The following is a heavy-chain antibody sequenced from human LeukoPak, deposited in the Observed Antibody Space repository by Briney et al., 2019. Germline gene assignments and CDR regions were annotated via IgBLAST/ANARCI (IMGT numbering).Heavy chain of an antibody. CDR1: GFTFYDHG. CDR3: AAGDRNGWYFDY. V-gene: IGHV3-20*04. D-gene: IGHD6-19*01. CDR2: RNGGST. J-gene: IGHJ4*02. Sequence: GGSLRLSCAASGFTFYDHGMSWVRQVPGKGLEWVSGRNGGSTGYAYSVKGRFTISRDNAKNSLYLQMNSLRAEDTALYYCAAGDRNGWYFDYWGQGTLVTVSS.